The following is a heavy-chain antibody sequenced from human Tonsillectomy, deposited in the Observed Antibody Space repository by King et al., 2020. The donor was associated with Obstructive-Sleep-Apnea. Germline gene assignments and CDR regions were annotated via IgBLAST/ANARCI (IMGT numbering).Heavy chain of an antibody. V-gene: IGHV5-51*01. CDR1: GYTFTSYW. Sequence: VQLVESAAEVKKPGESLKISCKGTGYTFTSYWIAWVRQMPGKGLEWMGTIYPGDSDTRYSPPFQGQVTISADKSISTAYLQWSSLKASDTAMYYCARNDDGGQTVVAAFDIWGQGTMVTVSS. J-gene: IGHJ3*02. D-gene: IGHD4-23*01. CDR3: ARNDDGGQTVVAAFDI. CDR2: IYPGDSDT.